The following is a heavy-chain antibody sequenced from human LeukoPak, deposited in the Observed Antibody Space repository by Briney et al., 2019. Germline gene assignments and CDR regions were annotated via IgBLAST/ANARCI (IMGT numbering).Heavy chain of an antibody. D-gene: IGHD3-10*01. CDR2: IYYSGST. V-gene: IGHV4-59*08. CDR3: ARLRYGSGSYYIDY. J-gene: IGHJ4*02. CDR1: GGSISSYY. Sequence: PSETLSLTCTVSGGSISSYYWSWIRQPPGKGLEWIGYIYYSGSTNYNPSLKSRVTISVDTSKNQFSLKLSSVTAADTAVYYCARLRYGSGSYYIDYWGQGTLVTVSS.